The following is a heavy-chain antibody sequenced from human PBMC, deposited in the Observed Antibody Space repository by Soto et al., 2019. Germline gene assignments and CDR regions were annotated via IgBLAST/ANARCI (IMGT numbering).Heavy chain of an antibody. CDR1: GFTFSIYG. CDR3: ARDEGSGGSGSDMDV. D-gene: IGHD2-15*01. CDR2: IWYDGSNK. Sequence: QVQLVESGGGVVQPGRSLRLSCAASGFTFSIYGMHWVRQAPGKGLEWVAVIWYDGSNKYYAGSVKGRFTISRDNSKNALYLQMNGLRAEDTAVYYCARDEGSGGSGSDMDVWGKGTTVTVSS. J-gene: IGHJ6*03. V-gene: IGHV3-33*01.